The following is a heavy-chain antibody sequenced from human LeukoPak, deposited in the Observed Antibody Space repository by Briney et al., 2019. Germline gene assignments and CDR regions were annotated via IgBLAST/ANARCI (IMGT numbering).Heavy chain of an antibody. Sequence: GGSLRLSCAASGFTFGSHWMSWIRQAPGKGLEWGSYISSSTSYTNYADSVKGRFTISRDNAKNSLYLHMNSLRAEDTAVYYCARDGMSDYDYFDYWGQGTLVTVSS. D-gene: IGHD5-12*01. CDR1: GFTFGSHW. CDR2: ISSSTSYT. J-gene: IGHJ4*02. CDR3: ARDGMSDYDYFDY. V-gene: IGHV3-11*05.